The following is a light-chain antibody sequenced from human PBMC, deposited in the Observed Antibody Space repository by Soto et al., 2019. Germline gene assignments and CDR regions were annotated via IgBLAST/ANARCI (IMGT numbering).Light chain of an antibody. CDR1: SSDVGGYNY. CDR3: SSYAGRNTFV. Sequence: QSALTQPPSASGSPGQSVTISCTGTSSDVGGYNYVSWYQQHPGKAPKLMIYEVTKRPSGVPDRFSGSKSGNTASLTVSGPQAEDEADYYCSSYAGRNTFVFGSGTKLTVL. CDR2: EVT. V-gene: IGLV2-8*01. J-gene: IGLJ1*01.